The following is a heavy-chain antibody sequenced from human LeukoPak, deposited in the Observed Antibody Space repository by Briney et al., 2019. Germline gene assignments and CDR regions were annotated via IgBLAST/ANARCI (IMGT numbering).Heavy chain of an antibody. CDR1: GGSISSGGYS. CDR2: IYYSGST. D-gene: IGHD4-23*01. V-gene: IGHV4-30-2*05. J-gene: IGHJ3*02. CDR3: ARESSAGNDAFDI. Sequence: PSETLSLTCAVSGGSISSGGYSWSWIRQPPGKGLEWIGYIYYSGSTYYNPSLKSRVTISVDTSKNQFSLKLSSVTAADTAVYYCARESSAGNDAFDIWGQGTMVTVSS.